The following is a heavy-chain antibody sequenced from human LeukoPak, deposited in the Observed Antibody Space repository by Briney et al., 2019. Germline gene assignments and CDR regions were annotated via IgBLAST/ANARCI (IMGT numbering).Heavy chain of an antibody. CDR2: IFYNGNT. D-gene: IGHD3-10*01. V-gene: IGHV4-59*01. Sequence: SETLSLTCTVSDGSMSPYYWSWIRQSPGKGLEWIAYIFYNGNTKYNPSLWSRVTISIDTSRNQFSLNLNSVTAADTAVYYCARETRTYYYGSGSYKSTYYFDYWGQGTLVTVSS. CDR3: ARETRTYYYGSGSYKSTYYFDY. J-gene: IGHJ4*02. CDR1: DGSMSPYY.